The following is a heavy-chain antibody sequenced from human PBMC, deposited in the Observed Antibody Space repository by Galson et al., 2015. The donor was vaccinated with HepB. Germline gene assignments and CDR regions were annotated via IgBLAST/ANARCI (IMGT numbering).Heavy chain of an antibody. CDR2: IYPGDSDT. Sequence: QSGAEVKKPGESLKISCKGSGYSFTSYWIGWVRQMPGKGLEWMGIIYPGDSDTRYSPSFQGQVTISADKSISTAYLQWSSLKASDTAMHYCARHGPYCGGDCYSEPDYWGQGTLSPSPQ. V-gene: IGHV5-51*01. D-gene: IGHD2-21*02. J-gene: IGHJ4*02. CDR3: ARHGPYCGGDCYSEPDY. CDR1: GYSFTSYW.